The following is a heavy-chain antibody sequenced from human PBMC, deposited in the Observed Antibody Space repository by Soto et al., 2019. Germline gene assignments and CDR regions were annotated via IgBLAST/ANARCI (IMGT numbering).Heavy chain of an antibody. CDR1: GYTFTSYG. CDR3: ARFFLGTSSYYYYMDV. D-gene: IGHD3-3*01. CDR2: ISAYNGNT. J-gene: IGHJ6*03. Sequence: ASVKVSCKASGYTFTSYGISWVRQAPGQGLEWMGWISAYNGNTNYAQKLQGRVALTTDTSTSTAYMELRSLRSDDTAGYYCARFFLGTSSYYYYMDVWGKGTTVTVS. V-gene: IGHV1-18*01.